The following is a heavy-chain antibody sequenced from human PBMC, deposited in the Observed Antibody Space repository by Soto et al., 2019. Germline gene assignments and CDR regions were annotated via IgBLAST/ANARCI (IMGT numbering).Heavy chain of an antibody. CDR2: IDYKGNT. D-gene: IGHD4-17*01. V-gene: IGHV4-59*11. J-gene: IGHJ4*02. Sequence: SETLSLTCTVSGCSISTHYWNWVRQPPGKGLEWIGYIDYKGNTKYNPSLKSRVTTSVDTSNNQFSLNLNSVTAADTAVYHCARDYYGDYYFDSWGQGILVTVSS. CDR1: GCSISTHY. CDR3: ARDYYGDYYFDS.